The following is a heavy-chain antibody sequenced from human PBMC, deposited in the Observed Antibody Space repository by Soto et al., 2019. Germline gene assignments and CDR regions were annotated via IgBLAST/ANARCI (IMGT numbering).Heavy chain of an antibody. J-gene: IGHJ6*02. CDR3: ARNGGNSFYYYYGMDV. D-gene: IGHD2-21*02. Sequence: SETLSLTCAVSGYSISSSNWWGWIRQPPGKGLEWIGYIYYSGSTYYNPSLKSRVTMSVDTSKNQFSLKLSSVTAVDTAVYYCARNGGNSFYYYYGMDVWGQGTTVTVSS. CDR2: IYYSGST. CDR1: GYSISSSNW. V-gene: IGHV4-28*01.